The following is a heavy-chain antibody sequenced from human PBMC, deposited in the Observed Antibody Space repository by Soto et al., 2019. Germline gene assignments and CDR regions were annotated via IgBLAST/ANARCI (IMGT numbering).Heavy chain of an antibody. CDR2: ISDSSSTI. J-gene: IGHJ4*02. CDR3: AREVGATGY. CDR1: GFTFNSHT. V-gene: IGHV3-48*04. Sequence: EVQLVESGGGLVQPGGSLRLSCVASGFTFNSHTMNWVRQAPGKGLEWLSYISDSSSTIYYADSVKGLFTISRDNAKNSLYLQMNSLRADDTAVYYCAREVGATGYWGQGNLVTVSS. D-gene: IGHD1-26*01.